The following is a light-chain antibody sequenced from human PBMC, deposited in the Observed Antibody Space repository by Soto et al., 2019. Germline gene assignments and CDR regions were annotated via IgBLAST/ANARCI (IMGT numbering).Light chain of an antibody. CDR1: QSVYSN. V-gene: IGKV3-15*01. Sequence: EIVMKQSPATLSVSPGERATLSCRASQSVYSNLAWYQQKPGQAPRLLIYGTSTRATGIPARFSGSGSGTEFSLTISSLQSEDFAVYYCQQYNNWPLTFGGGTKVEIK. CDR2: GTS. J-gene: IGKJ4*01. CDR3: QQYNNWPLT.